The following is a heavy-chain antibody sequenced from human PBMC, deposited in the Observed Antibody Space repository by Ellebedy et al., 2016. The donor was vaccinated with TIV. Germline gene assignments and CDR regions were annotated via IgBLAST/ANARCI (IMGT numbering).Heavy chain of an antibody. J-gene: IGHJ4*02. Sequence: GESLKISCAASGFTFSNYAMSCVRQAPGQGLEWVTAISGSGGTIYYADSVKGRFTISRDNSRSTLYLQMNSLRAEDTAVYYCAKFYGDYHPYYFDYWGQGTLVTVSS. CDR1: GFTFSNYA. V-gene: IGHV3-23*01. CDR2: ISGSGGTI. CDR3: AKFYGDYHPYYFDY. D-gene: IGHD4-17*01.